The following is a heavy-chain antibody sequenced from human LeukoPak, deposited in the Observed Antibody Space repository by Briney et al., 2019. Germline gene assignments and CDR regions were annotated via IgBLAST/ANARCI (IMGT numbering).Heavy chain of an antibody. J-gene: IGHJ4*02. CDR2: TYYRSKWYY. V-gene: IGHV6-1*01. CDR1: GDSVSSNSAA. CDR3: ARDPVGGSTIFDY. D-gene: IGHD1-26*01. Sequence: SQTLSLTCAISGDSVSSNSAAWNWIRQSPSRGLEWLGRTYYRSKWYYGYAVAVKGRISINPDTSKNQFSLQLSSVTPEDTAVYYCARDPVGGSTIFDYWGQGTLVTVSS.